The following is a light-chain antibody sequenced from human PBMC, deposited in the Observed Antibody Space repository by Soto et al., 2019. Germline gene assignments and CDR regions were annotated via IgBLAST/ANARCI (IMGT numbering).Light chain of an antibody. CDR2: KAS. CDR3: QHYNSYSEA. V-gene: IGKV1-5*03. J-gene: IGKJ1*01. Sequence: DIQMAHFPSTLSGSVGYRFTITCRASQTISSWLAWYQQKPGEAPKLLIYKASNLESGVSSRFSGSGSGTEFTLTISSLQPDDFATYYCQHYNSYSEAFGQGTKVDIK. CDR1: QTISSW.